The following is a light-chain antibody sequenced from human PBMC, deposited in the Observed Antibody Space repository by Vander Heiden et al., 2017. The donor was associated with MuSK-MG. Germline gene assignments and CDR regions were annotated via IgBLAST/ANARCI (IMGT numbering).Light chain of an antibody. CDR2: SAS. CDR1: QRVSSTS. V-gene: IGKV3-20*01. CDR3: QQWGSSPRT. J-gene: IGKJ4*01. Sequence: PGERAPVSCRASQRVSSTSLTWYQQRLGQAPRLLIYSASSRATGIPDRFSASGSGTDFTLTISRLEPEDFAVYYCQQWGSSPRTFGGGTKVEIK.